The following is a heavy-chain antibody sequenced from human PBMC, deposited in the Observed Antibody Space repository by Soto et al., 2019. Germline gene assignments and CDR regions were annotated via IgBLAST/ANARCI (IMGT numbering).Heavy chain of an antibody. CDR1: GYTLTNYA. CDR3: ARDCTGGSCFCIY. D-gene: IGHD2-15*01. V-gene: IGHV1-18*01. Sequence: QVQLVQSAAEVKKPGASVKVSCKASGYTLTNYAISWVRQAPGQGPEWMGWINTYNGNSNYAQKFQGRVTMTTDTSTHTAYMDLRSLTSDDTAVYYCARDCTGGSCFCIYWGQGTLVTVSS. CDR2: INTYNGNS. J-gene: IGHJ4*02.